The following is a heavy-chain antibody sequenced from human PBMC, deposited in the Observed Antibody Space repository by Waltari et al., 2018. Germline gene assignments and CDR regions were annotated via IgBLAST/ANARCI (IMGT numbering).Heavy chain of an antibody. CDR2: IKQDGSEK. J-gene: IGHJ4*02. V-gene: IGHV3-7*01. CDR1: GFTFRSYW. D-gene: IGHD3-3*01. Sequence: EVQLVESGGGLVQPGGSLRLSCAASGFTFRSYWMSWVRQAPGKGLEWVANIKQDGSEKYYVDSVKGRCTSSRDKAKNSLYLQMNSLRAEDTAVYYCARDETYYDFWSGYLRPYYFDYWGQGTLVTVSS. CDR3: ARDETYYDFWSGYLRPYYFDY.